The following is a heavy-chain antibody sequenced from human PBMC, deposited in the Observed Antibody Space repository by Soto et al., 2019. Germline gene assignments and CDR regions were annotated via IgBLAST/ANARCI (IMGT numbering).Heavy chain of an antibody. CDR1: GGSFSGYC. D-gene: IGHD3-3*01. V-gene: IGHV4-34*01. Sequence: SETLSLTCAVYGGSFSGYCWSCIRQPPGKGLEWIVEINHSGSTNYNPSLKSRVTISVDTSKNQFSLRLSSVTAADTAIYYCATRISVFGLLIPPFDPWGQGTQVTVSS. CDR2: INHSGST. CDR3: ATRISVFGLLIPPFDP. J-gene: IGHJ5*02.